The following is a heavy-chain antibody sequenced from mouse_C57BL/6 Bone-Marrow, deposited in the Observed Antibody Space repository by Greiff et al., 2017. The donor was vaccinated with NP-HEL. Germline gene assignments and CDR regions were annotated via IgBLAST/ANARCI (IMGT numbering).Heavy chain of an antibody. CDR2: INPGSGGT. CDR1: GYAFTNYL. Sequence: QVQLKQSGAELVRPGTSVKVSCKASGYAFTNYLLEWVKQRPGQGLEWIGVINPGSGGTNYNEKFKGKATLTADKSSSTAYMQLSGLTSEESAVYFWARGKRDWGKGTTLTVSS. V-gene: IGHV1-54*01. D-gene: IGHD2-1*01. CDR3: ARGKRD. J-gene: IGHJ2*01.